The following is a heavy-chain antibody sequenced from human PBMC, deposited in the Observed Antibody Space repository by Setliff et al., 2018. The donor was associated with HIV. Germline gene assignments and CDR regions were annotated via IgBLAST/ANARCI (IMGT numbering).Heavy chain of an antibody. D-gene: IGHD3-22*01. V-gene: IGHV4-59*01. CDR1: GGSISFYY. Sequence: PSETLSLTCSISGGSISFYYWNWLRQTPGKGLEWIAYTFDSGSPKYNPSLKSRVTISIDTSKSKISLKLTSVTAADTAMYHCARVYYFDSSCYYQRGDVFDIWGQGTMVTVSS. CDR2: TFDSGSP. J-gene: IGHJ3*02. CDR3: ARVYYFDSSCYYQRGDVFDI.